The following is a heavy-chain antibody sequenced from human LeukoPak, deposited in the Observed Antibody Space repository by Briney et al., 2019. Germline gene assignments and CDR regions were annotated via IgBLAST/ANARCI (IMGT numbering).Heavy chain of an antibody. V-gene: IGHV5-51*01. CDR2: VNPDDSDT. CDR1: GYSCTSHW. J-gene: IGHJ1*01. CDR3: ARGFGSTWLEY. D-gene: IGHD6-13*01. Sequence: GESLKISCKGSGYSCTSHWIGWVRQMPGKGLEWMGIVNPDDSDTIYSPSFQGQVTISADESITTAYLQWSSLKASDTAMYYCARGFGSTWLEYWGQGTLVTVSS.